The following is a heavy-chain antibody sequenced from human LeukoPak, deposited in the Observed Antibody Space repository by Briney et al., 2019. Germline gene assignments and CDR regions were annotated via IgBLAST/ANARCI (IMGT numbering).Heavy chain of an antibody. D-gene: IGHD5-18*01. CDR1: GGSISSYY. CDR2: IYYSGST. J-gene: IGHJ4*02. CDR3: ARRGSNSYGYYY. V-gene: IGHV4-59*08. Sequence: SEALSLTCTVSGGSISSYYWSWIRQPPGKGLEWIGYIYYSGSTNYNPSLKSRVTISVDTSKNQFSLKLSSVTAADTAVYYCARRGSNSYGYYYWGQGTLVTVSS.